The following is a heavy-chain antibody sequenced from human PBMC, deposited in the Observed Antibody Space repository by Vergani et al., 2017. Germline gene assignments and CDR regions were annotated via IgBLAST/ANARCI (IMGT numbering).Heavy chain of an antibody. CDR2: INAGNGNT. Sequence: QVQLVQSGAEVKKPGASVKVSCKASGYTFTSYAMQWVRQAPGQRLEWMGWINAGNGNTKYSQKFQGRVTITRDTSASTAYMELSSLRSEDTAVYYCARVQWLGIPQGAFDIWGQGTMVTVSS. CDR3: ARVQWLGIPQGAFDI. CDR1: GYTFTSYA. V-gene: IGHV1-3*01. D-gene: IGHD6-19*01. J-gene: IGHJ3*02.